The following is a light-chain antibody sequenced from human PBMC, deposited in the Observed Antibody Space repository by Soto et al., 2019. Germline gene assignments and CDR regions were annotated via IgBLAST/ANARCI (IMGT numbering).Light chain of an antibody. CDR2: EVS. V-gene: IGLV2-14*01. Sequence: QSALTQPASVSGSPGQSITISCSGSSSDIGGYKYVSWYQQHPGKAPKHMIYEVSNRPSGVSNRFSGSKSGNTASLTISGLQAEDEADYYCSSYTSTSTPFVFGTGTKLTVL. J-gene: IGLJ1*01. CDR3: SSYTSTSTPFV. CDR1: SSDIGGYKY.